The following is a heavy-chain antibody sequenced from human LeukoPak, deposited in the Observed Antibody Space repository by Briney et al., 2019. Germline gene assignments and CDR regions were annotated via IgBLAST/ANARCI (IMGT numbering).Heavy chain of an antibody. J-gene: IGHJ6*03. CDR3: AKDRSSRYDFWSGSFSHYYYYMDV. CDR2: ISGGSA. V-gene: IGHV3-23*01. D-gene: IGHD3-3*01. CDR1: GFTFSSYA. Sequence: GGSLRLSCAASGFTFSSYAMSWVRQAPGKGLEWVSAISGGSADYADSVKGRFSISIDNSKNTLYLQMNSLRAEDTAVYYCAKDRSSRYDFWSGSFSHYYYYMDVWGKGTTVTVSS.